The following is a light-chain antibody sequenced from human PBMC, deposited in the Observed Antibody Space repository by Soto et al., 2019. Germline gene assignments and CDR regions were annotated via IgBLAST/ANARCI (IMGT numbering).Light chain of an antibody. CDR1: QGINSN. Sequence: IHVTDAASSLSASVGDRVTITFRASQGINSNLAWYQQKPGKAPKLLIYAASTLQSGVPPRFSGSGSGTDFTLAISSLQPEDSATYYCLQDINYPWTFGQGTKVDIK. CDR3: LQDINYPWT. J-gene: IGKJ1*01. CDR2: AAS. V-gene: IGKV1-6*01.